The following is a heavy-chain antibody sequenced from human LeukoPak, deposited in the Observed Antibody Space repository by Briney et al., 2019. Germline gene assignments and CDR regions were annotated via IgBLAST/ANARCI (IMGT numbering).Heavy chain of an antibody. D-gene: IGHD6-19*01. CDR2: INPNSGGT. J-gene: IGHJ4*02. Sequence: ASVTVSCKASGYTFTGYYMHWVRRAPGQGLEWMGWINPNSGGTNSAQKFQGRVTMTRDTSISTAYMELSRLRSDDTAVYYCARVGSDSSGWRRFDYWGQGTLVTVSS. V-gene: IGHV1-2*02. CDR3: ARVGSDSSGWRRFDY. CDR1: GYTFTGYY.